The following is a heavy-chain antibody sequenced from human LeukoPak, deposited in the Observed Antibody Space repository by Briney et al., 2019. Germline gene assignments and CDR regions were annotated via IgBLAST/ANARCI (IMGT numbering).Heavy chain of an antibody. J-gene: IGHJ4*02. CDR1: GGSISSSSYY. D-gene: IGHD3-22*01. CDR3: ARHKADSSGFSFDY. Sequence: PSETLSLTCTVSGGSISSSSYYWGWIRQPPGKGLEWIGSMYYGGSTYYTPSLKIRVTISVRTSKNQFSLKLSSVTAADTAVYYCARHKADSSGFSFDYWGQGTLVTVSS. V-gene: IGHV4-39*01. CDR2: MYYGGST.